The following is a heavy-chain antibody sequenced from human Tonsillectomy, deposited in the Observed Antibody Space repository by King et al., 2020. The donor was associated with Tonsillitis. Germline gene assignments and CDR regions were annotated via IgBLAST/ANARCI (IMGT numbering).Heavy chain of an antibody. D-gene: IGHD6-13*01. CDR2: IYHSGRT. V-gene: IGHV4-38-2*02. J-gene: IGHJ4*02. Sequence: VQLQESGPGLVKPSETLSLTCTVSGYSISSGYYWGWIRQPPGKGLEWIGSIYHSGRTYYNPSLKSRVTISVDTSKNQYSLKLSSVTAADTAVYYCATGWVAAAGTGAFDYWGQGTLVTVSS. CDR1: GYSISSGYY. CDR3: ATGWVAAAGTGAFDY.